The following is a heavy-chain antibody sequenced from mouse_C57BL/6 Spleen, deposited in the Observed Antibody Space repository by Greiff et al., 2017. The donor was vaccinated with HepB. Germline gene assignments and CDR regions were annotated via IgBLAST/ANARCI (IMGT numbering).Heavy chain of an antibody. J-gene: IGHJ1*03. CDR1: GYTFTSYG. CDR2: IYPRSGNT. CDR3: ARSYYYGSSYWYFDV. D-gene: IGHD1-1*01. V-gene: IGHV1-81*01. Sequence: QVQLQQSGAELARPGASVKLSCKASGYTFTSYGISWVKQRTGQGLEWIGEIYPRSGNTYYNEKFKGKATLTADKFSSTAYMELRSLTSEDSAVYFCARSYYYGSSYWYFDVWGRETTVTVSS.